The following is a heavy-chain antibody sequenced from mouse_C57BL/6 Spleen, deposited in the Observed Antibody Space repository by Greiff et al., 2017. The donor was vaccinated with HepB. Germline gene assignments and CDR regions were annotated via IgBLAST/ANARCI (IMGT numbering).Heavy chain of an antibody. CDR2: ISDGGSYT. CDR1: GFTFSSYA. V-gene: IGHV5-4*03. J-gene: IGHJ3*01. D-gene: IGHD2-3*01. CDR3: ARIYDGYWFAY. Sequence: EVMLVESGGGLVKPGGSLKLSCAASGFTFSSYAMSWVRQTPEKRLEWVATISDGGSYTYYPDNVKGRFTISRDNAKNNLYLQMSHLKSEDTAMYYCARIYDGYWFAYWGQGTLVTVSA.